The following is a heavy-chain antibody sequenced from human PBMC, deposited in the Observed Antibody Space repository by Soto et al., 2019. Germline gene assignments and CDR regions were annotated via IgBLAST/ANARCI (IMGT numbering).Heavy chain of an antibody. D-gene: IGHD3-3*01. CDR1: GYTFTSYG. V-gene: IGHV1-18*01. CDR3: ARDYIRALFGVVIAPYNWFDP. J-gene: IGHJ5*02. CDR2: ISAYNGNT. Sequence: QVQLVQSGAEVKKPGASVKVSCKASGYTFTSYGISWVRQAPGQGLEWMGWISAYNGNTNYAQKLQGRVTMTTDTSTSKAYMELRSLRSDDTAVYYCARDYIRALFGVVIAPYNWFDPWGQGTLVTVSS.